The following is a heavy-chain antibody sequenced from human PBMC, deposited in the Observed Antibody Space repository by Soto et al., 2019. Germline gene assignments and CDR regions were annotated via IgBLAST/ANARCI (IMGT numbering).Heavy chain of an antibody. Sequence: PSETLSLTCTVFGGSISSSSYYWGWIRQPPGKGLEWIGSIYYSGSTYYNPSLKSRVTISVDTSKNQFSLKLSSVTAADTAVYYCASRPVGIAVAGTPFDYWGQGTLVTVSS. CDR2: IYYSGST. CDR1: GGSISSSSYY. CDR3: ASRPVGIAVAGTPFDY. J-gene: IGHJ4*02. V-gene: IGHV4-39*01. D-gene: IGHD6-19*01.